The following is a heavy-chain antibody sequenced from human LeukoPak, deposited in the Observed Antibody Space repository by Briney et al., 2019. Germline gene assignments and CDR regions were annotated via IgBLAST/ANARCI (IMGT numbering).Heavy chain of an antibody. D-gene: IGHD5-24*01. J-gene: IGHJ6*02. CDR1: GFIFRNAW. Sequence: GGSLRLSGAAAGFIFRNAWMNWVRQAPGKELEWVGHIKSEADGGTMEYAAPVKGRFIISRDDSKNTLYLQMSSLKSEDAAVYYCTTRDGYNFDSSYYGMDVWGQGTTVTVSS. CDR2: IKSEADGGTM. V-gene: IGHV3-15*01. CDR3: TTRDGYNFDSSYYGMDV.